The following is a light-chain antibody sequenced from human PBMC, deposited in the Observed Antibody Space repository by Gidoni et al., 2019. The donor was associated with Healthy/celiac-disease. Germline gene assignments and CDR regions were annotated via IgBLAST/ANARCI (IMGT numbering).Light chain of an antibody. CDR3: AAWDDSLNGVV. J-gene: IGLJ2*01. Sequence: QSVLTQPPSTSGTPRQRVTISCSGSRSNIGSNTVNWYQQLPGTAPKLLIYSNNQRPSGVPDRFSGSKSGTSASLAISGLQSEDEADYYCAAWDDSLNGVVFGGGTKLTVL. V-gene: IGLV1-44*01. CDR1: RSNIGSNT. CDR2: SNN.